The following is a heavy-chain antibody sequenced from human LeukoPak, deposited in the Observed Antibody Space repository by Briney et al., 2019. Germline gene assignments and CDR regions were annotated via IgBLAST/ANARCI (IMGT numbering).Heavy chain of an antibody. CDR2: IIPIFGTA. Sequence: ASVKVSCKASGGTFSSYAISWVRQAPGQGLEWMGGIIPIFGTANYAQKFQGRVTITADESTSTAYMELSSLRSEDTAVYYCARAYSGSYVSDYWGQGTLVTVSS. CDR1: GGTFSSYA. V-gene: IGHV1-69*13. J-gene: IGHJ4*02. D-gene: IGHD1-26*01. CDR3: ARAYSGSYVSDY.